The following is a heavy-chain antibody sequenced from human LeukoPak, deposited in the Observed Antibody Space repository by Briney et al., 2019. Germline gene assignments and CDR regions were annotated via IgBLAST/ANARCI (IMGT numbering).Heavy chain of an antibody. D-gene: IGHD2-2*02. Sequence: PSETLSLTCTVSGGSISSSSYYWGWIRQPPGKGLEWIGSIYYSGSTYYNPSLKSRVTISVDTSKNQFSLKLSSVTAADTAVYYCAREGGYCSSTSCYSGLELFDYWGQGTLVTVSS. CDR1: GGSISSSSYY. V-gene: IGHV4-39*07. CDR3: AREGGYCSSTSCYSGLELFDY. CDR2: IYYSGST. J-gene: IGHJ4*02.